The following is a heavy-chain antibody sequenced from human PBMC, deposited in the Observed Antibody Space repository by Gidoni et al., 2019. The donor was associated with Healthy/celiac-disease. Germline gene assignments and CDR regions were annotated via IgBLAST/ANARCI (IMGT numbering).Heavy chain of an antibody. CDR3: ARGVDDYGENHWYFDL. V-gene: IGHV4-59*01. J-gene: IGHJ2*01. Sequence: QVQLQESGPGLVKPSETLSLTCTVSGGSISSYYWSWIRQPPGKGLEWIGYIYYSGSTNYNPSLKSRVTISVDTSKNQFALKLSSVTAADTAVYYCARGVDDYGENHWYFDLWGRGTLVTVSS. CDR1: GGSISSYY. CDR2: IYYSGST. D-gene: IGHD4-17*01.